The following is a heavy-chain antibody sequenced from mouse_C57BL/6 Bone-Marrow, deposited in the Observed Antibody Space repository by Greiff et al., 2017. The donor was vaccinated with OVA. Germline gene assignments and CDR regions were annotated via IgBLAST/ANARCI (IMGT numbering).Heavy chain of an antibody. D-gene: IGHD3-2*02. CDR3: ARRGDSSGFAMDY. Sequence: QVQLQQPGAELVKPGASVKLSCKASGYTFTSYWMHWVKQRPGQGLEWIGMIHPNSGSTNYNEKFKSKATLTVDKSSSTAYMQLSSLTSEDSAVYSCARRGDSSGFAMDYWGQGTSVTVSS. V-gene: IGHV1-64*01. CDR1: GYTFTSYW. CDR2: IHPNSGST. J-gene: IGHJ4*01.